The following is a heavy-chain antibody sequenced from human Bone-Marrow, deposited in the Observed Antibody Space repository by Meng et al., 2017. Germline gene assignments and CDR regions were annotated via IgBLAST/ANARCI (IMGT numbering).Heavy chain of an antibody. Sequence: QVQLCQSGAEVKKPAASWKVSCKASGYTFTSYGIIWVRQAPGQGLEWMGWISAYTGDTKYAQNFQGRVTMTTDTSTDTAYMELRSLRSDDTAMYFCARDDDYGDYFPVWYWGQGTLVTVSS. CDR3: ARDDDYGDYFPVWY. CDR2: ISAYTGDT. V-gene: IGHV1-18*01. J-gene: IGHJ4*02. CDR1: GYTFTSYG. D-gene: IGHD4-17*01.